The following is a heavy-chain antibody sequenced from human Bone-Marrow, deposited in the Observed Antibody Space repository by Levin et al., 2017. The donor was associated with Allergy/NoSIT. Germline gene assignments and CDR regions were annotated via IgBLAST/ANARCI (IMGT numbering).Heavy chain of an antibody. J-gene: IGHJ4*02. D-gene: IGHD1-1*01. Sequence: PGGSLRLSCEVSGFTFRTYWMSWVRQAPGKGLEWVADIKHDGSEQYYIDSVRGRFTISRDNAKNSLYLQMNSLRVADTAVYYCARDTSPREPFTTTWHGGLDYWGQGTLVTVSS. CDR2: IKHDGSEQ. CDR1: GFTFRTYW. CDR3: ARDTSPREPFTTTWHGGLDY. V-gene: IGHV3-7*01.